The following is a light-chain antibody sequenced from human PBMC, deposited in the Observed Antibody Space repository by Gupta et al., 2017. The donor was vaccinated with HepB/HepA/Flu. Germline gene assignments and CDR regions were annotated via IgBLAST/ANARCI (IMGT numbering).Light chain of an antibody. J-gene: IGLJ1*01. V-gene: IGLV2-23*02. CDR1: SSDVGGYNL. Sequence: QSALTQPASVSGSPGQSITISCTGTSSDVGGYNLISWYQHHPGKAPKLLIYEVTKRPSGVSDRFSGSRSVNTASLIISGLQAEDEAHYSCCSYAGSSTRYVFGSGTKVIVL. CDR3: CSYAGSSTRYV. CDR2: EVT.